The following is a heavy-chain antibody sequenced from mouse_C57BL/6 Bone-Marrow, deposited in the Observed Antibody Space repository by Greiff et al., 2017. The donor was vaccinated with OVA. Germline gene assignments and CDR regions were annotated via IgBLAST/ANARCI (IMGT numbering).Heavy chain of an antibody. Sequence: EVQLQQSGPELVKPGASVKIPCKASGYTFTDYNMDWVKQSHGKSLEWIGDINPNNGGTIYNQKFKGKATLTVDKSSSTAYMELRSLTSEDSAVYYCARVTTVPYYFDYWGQGTTLTVSS. J-gene: IGHJ2*01. CDR2: INPNNGGT. CDR1: GYTFTDYN. D-gene: IGHD1-1*01. V-gene: IGHV1-18*01. CDR3: ARVTTVPYYFDY.